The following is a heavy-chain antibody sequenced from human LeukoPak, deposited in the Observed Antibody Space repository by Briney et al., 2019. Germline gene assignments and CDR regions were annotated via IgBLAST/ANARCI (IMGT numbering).Heavy chain of an antibody. CDR2: ISTYNGNA. V-gene: IGHV1-18*01. J-gene: IGHJ4*02. D-gene: IGHD6-19*01. Sequence: ASVKASYKASGYSFTNYGISEVRQAPGQGLEWMGWISTYNGNANYAQKLQGRVTMTTDTSTNTVYMDLRSLRSDDTAVYYCARGGAQLNSGWRDYGGQGTLVTVSS. CDR3: ARGGAQLNSGWRDY. CDR1: GYSFTNYG.